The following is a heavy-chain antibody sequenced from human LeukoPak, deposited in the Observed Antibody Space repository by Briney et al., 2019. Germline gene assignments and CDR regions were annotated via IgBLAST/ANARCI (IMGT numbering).Heavy chain of an antibody. Sequence: GASVKVSCKASGYTFTGYYMHWVRQAPGQGLEWMGRINPNSGGTNYAQKFQGRVTMTRDTSISTAYMELSRLRSDDTAVYYCATPYYYDSSGYYRNHDAFDIWGQGTMVTVSS. CDR1: GYTFTGYY. J-gene: IGHJ3*02. CDR3: ATPYYYDSSGYYRNHDAFDI. D-gene: IGHD3-22*01. CDR2: INPNSGGT. V-gene: IGHV1-2*06.